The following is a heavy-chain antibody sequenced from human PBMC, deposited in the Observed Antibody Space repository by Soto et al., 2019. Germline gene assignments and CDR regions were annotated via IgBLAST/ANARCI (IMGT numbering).Heavy chain of an antibody. CDR1: GFTFRSYV. CDR3: ARWGTTGGLDV. V-gene: IGHV3-33*05. CDR2: TSYDGSNN. J-gene: IGHJ4*02. Sequence: QVQLVESGGGVVQPGTSLRLSCVGSGFTFRSYVIHWVRQAPGKGLEWVALTSYDGSNNFYVDSVKGRFTISRDNSRNTVELQMDSLRLEDTSLYYCARWGTTGGLDVWGQGNLVSVSS. D-gene: IGHD3-16*01.